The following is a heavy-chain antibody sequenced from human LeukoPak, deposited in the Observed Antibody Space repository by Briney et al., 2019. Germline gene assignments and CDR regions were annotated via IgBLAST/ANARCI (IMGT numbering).Heavy chain of an antibody. Sequence: SETLSLTCTVSGGSINNYYWSWIRQPPGKGLEWIRYIYYRGSTNYNPSLKSRVTFSVDTSKNQFSLKLNSVTAADTAVYYCARGGDYGDLRYFDYWGQGTLVTVSS. V-gene: IGHV4-59*01. J-gene: IGHJ4*02. CDR3: ARGGDYGDLRYFDY. D-gene: IGHD4-17*01. CDR2: IYYRGST. CDR1: GGSINNYY.